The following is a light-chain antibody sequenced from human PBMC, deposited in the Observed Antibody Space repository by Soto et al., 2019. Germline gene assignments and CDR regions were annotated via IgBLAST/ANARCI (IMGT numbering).Light chain of an antibody. Sequence: EIVMTQSPATLSVSPGERATLSCRASQSVSSNLAWYQQKPGQAPRILIYGASTRATGIPARFSGSGSGTEFTLTISSLQSEDFAVYYCQQYNNWPGTFGQGTKVAIK. CDR3: QQYNNWPGT. CDR1: QSVSSN. CDR2: GAS. J-gene: IGKJ1*01. V-gene: IGKV3-15*01.